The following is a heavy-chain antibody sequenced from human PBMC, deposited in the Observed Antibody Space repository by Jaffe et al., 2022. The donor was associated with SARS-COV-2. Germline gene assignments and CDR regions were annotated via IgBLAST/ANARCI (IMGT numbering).Heavy chain of an antibody. CDR1: GFTLSSYS. CDR3: ARVGPPNVDTFPFDS. CDR2: ISSTSTYI. V-gene: IGHV3-21*01. D-gene: IGHD5-18*01. J-gene: IGHJ5*01. Sequence: EVQLVESGGGLVKPGGSLRLSCAASGFTLSSYSMNWVRQAPGKGLEWVSSISSTSTYIYYADSVKGRFTISRDNAKNSLYLQMNSLRAEDSAVYYCARVGPPNVDTFPFDSWGQGTLVTVSS.